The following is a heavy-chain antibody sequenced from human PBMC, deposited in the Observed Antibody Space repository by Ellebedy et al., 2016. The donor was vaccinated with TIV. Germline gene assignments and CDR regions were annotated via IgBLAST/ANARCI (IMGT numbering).Heavy chain of an antibody. D-gene: IGHD5-24*01. Sequence: PGGSLRLSCAASGFTFSSYWMHWVRQAPGKGLVWVSRINTDGRTIDYADSVEGRFTVSRDNSKNTLYLYMNSLRVEDTAIYYCVKDQISGDGRWVFDIWGQGTVVTVSS. V-gene: IGHV3-74*01. CDR2: INTDGRTI. CDR3: VKDQISGDGRWVFDI. CDR1: GFTFSSYW. J-gene: IGHJ3*02.